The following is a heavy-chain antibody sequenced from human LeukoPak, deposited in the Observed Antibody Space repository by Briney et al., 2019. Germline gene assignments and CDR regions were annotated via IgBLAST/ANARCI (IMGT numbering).Heavy chain of an antibody. Sequence: GGSLRLSCAASGFSVSRNYMTWVRQAPGEGLEWVSLIYSGGSTSYADSVKGRFTISRDNSKNTVYLQMSSLRVEDTAIFYCAKKLGAYYHFAMDVWGQGTTVTVSS. CDR3: AKKLGAYYHFAMDV. V-gene: IGHV3-66*01. J-gene: IGHJ6*02. CDR1: GFSVSRNY. D-gene: IGHD7-27*01. CDR2: IYSGGST.